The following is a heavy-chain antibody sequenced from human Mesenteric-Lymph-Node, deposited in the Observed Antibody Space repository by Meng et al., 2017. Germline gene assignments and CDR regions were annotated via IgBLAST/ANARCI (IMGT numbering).Heavy chain of an antibody. CDR3: SWTTTFGGVIGE. CDR2: ITSKGSGEST. CDR1: DSPFSDAW. J-gene: IGHJ4*02. Sequence: CCAASDSPFSDAWMSWGREAARRRLWWGGLITSKGSGESTDFAAPVKSRFTISRDDSKNTVYLQMNSLKTEDTALYYCSWTTTFGGVIGEWGQGALVTVSS. D-gene: IGHD3-16*02. V-gene: IGHV3-15*01.